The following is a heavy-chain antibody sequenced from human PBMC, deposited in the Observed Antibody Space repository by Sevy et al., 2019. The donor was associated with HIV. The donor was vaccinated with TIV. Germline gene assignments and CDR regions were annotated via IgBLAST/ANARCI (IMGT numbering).Heavy chain of an antibody. CDR3: ANHASDYDSSGYLERDAFDI. J-gene: IGHJ3*02. CDR2: IYSDGST. D-gene: IGHD3-22*01. Sequence: GGSLRLSCAASGFTVSDNYMSWVRQAPGKGLEWVSVIYSDGSTYYADSVKGQFTISRDNSKNTLYLQMNSLSAEDTAVYYSANHASDYDSSGYLERDAFDIWGQGTMVTVSS. V-gene: IGHV3-53*01. CDR1: GFTVSDNY.